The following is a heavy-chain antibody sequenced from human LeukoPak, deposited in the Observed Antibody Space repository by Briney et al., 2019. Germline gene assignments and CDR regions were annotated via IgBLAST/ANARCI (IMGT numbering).Heavy chain of an antibody. Sequence: GASVKVSCKASGYTFTSYGISWVRQAPGRGLEWMGWISAYNGNTNYAQKLQGRVTMTTDTSTSTAYMELRSLRSDDTAVYYCARDSLGPYYDFWSGTDYYYYGMDVWGQGTTVTVSS. CDR2: ISAYNGNT. D-gene: IGHD3-3*01. CDR3: ARDSLGPYYDFWSGTDYYYYGMDV. J-gene: IGHJ6*02. CDR1: GYTFTSYG. V-gene: IGHV1-18*01.